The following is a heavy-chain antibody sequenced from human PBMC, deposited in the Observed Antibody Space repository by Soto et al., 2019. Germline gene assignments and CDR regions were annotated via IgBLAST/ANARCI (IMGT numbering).Heavy chain of an antibody. CDR1: GGSFSGYY. J-gene: IGHJ6*03. CDR2: INHSGST. D-gene: IGHD6-13*01. Sequence: SETLSLTCAVYGGSFSGYYWSWIRQPPGKGLEWIGEINHSGSTNYNPSLKSRVTISVDTSKNQFSLKLSSVTAADTAVYYCARRAAAYYYYYMDVWGKGTTVTVSS. CDR3: ARRAAAYYYYYMDV. V-gene: IGHV4-34*01.